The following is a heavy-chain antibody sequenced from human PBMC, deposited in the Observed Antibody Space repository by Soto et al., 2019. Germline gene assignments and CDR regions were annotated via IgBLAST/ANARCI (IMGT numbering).Heavy chain of an antibody. CDR2: IFYDGYT. Sequence: QVQLQESGPGLVMPSETLSLTCTVSGDSISGSPYFWGWIRQPPGKSLGWIGSIFYDGYTLYSPSLKSRVTTSWDTSKNQFSLKLTSVAAEDTAIYFCARLQAAVPHYWGQGILVTVSS. J-gene: IGHJ4*02. V-gene: IGHV4-39*01. CDR1: GDSISGSPYF. D-gene: IGHD6-13*01. CDR3: ARLQAAVPHY.